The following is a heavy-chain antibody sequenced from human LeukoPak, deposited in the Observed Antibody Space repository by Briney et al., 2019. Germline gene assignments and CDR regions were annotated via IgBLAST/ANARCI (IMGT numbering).Heavy chain of an antibody. CDR1: GGSISSYY. J-gene: IGHJ4*02. Sequence: SETLSLTCTVSGGSISSYYWSWIRQPPGKGLEWIGYIYYSGSTNYNPSLKSRVTISVDTSKNQFSLKLSSVTAADTAVYYCARGMEEMATMRYYFDYWGQGTLVTVSS. CDR3: ARGMEEMATMRYYFDY. D-gene: IGHD5-24*01. CDR2: IYYSGST. V-gene: IGHV4-59*01.